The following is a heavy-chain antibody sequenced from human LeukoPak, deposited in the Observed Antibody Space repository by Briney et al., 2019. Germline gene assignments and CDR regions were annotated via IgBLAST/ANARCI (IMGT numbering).Heavy chain of an antibody. Sequence: SGTLSLTCAVSGDSISSAYWWSWVRQPPGKGLEWIGEIYHSGSSDYNPSLKSRVTISVDKSKNQFYLRLSSVTAADTAIYYCMRGRDYHWGYWGQGTLVTVSS. D-gene: IGHD3-16*01. CDR3: MRGRDYHWGY. J-gene: IGHJ4*02. V-gene: IGHV4-4*02. CDR2: IYHSGSS. CDR1: GDSISSAYW.